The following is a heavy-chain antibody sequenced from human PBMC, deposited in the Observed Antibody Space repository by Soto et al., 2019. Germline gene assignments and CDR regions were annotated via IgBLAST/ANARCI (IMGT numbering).Heavy chain of an antibody. CDR3: AKDVVAVPSEGIDY. V-gene: IGHV3-23*01. D-gene: IGHD2-21*01. J-gene: IGHJ4*02. CDR2: ISVSGGST. CDR1: GFTFSSAA. Sequence: EVQLLESGGGLVQPGGSLRLSCAASGFTFSSAAMSWVRQAPGKGLEWVSAISVSGGSTYYADSVKGRFTISRDNSKNTLYLQMTSLRAEDTAVYYCAKDVVAVPSEGIDYWGQGTLVTVSS.